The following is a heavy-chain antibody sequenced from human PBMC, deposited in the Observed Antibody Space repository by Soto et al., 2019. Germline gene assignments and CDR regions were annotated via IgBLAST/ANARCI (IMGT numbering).Heavy chain of an antibody. CDR1: GFTFSDYY. D-gene: IGHD5-18*01. J-gene: IGHJ6*02. CDR2: ISSSGSTI. Sequence: GESLKISCAASGFTFSDYYMSWIRQAPGKGLEWVSYISSSGSTIYYADSVKGRFTISRDNAKNSLYLQMNSLRAEDTAVYYCARDQGRGYGYGYEGPDYGMDVGGQEATLTVSS. CDR3: ARDQGRGYGYGYEGPDYGMDV. V-gene: IGHV3-11*01.